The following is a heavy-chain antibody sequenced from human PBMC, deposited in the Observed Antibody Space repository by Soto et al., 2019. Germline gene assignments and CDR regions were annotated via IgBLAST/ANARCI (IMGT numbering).Heavy chain of an antibody. CDR1: GGSFSGYY. V-gene: IGHV4-34*01. J-gene: IGHJ6*02. CDR2: INHSGST. CDR3: ASRQAYYYYGMDV. Sequence: SETLSLTCAVYGGSFSGYYWSWIRQPPGKGLEWIGEINHSGSTNYNPSLKSRVTISVDTSKNQFSLKLSSVTAADTAVYYCASRQAYYYYGMDVWGQGTTVTVSS.